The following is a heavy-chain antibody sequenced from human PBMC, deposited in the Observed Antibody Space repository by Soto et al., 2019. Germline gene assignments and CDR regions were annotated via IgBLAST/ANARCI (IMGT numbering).Heavy chain of an antibody. V-gene: IGHV1-46*01. CDR2: INPSGDSR. CDR3: SRDNSQKDGTPAASSWFHP. J-gene: IGHJ5*02. CDR1: GFSFSDYF. D-gene: IGHD5-18*01. Sequence: ASVKVSCKASGFSFSDYFMHWVRQAPGQGLEWMGIINPSGDSRNYAQKFQGRVTITRDTSTITVYMDLRSLRYEDTAVYYCSRDNSQKDGTPAASSWFHPWGQGTPVTVSS.